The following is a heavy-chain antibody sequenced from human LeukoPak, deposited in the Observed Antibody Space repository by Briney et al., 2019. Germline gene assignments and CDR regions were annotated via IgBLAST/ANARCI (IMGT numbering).Heavy chain of an antibody. J-gene: IGHJ4*02. D-gene: IGHD2-2*01. Sequence: ASVKVSCKASGYTFTAYYMHWVRQAPGQGLEWMGWIADSGDTNYAQKFQGRVTMTRDTSISTAYMELSRLRSDDTAVYYCARDGVPAPEEFDYWGQGTLVTVSS. CDR1: GYTFTAYY. CDR3: ARDGVPAPEEFDY. V-gene: IGHV1-2*02. CDR2: IADSGDT.